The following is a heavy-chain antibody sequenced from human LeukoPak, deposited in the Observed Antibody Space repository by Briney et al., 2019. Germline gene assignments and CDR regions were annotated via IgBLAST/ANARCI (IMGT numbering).Heavy chain of an antibody. CDR2: IVGSGVTT. CDR1: GFTFSNYG. CDR3: ARDAYGDYSFDY. Sequence: PGGSLRLSCVASGFTFSNYGMNWVRQAPGKGLEWVSGIVGSGVTTYYADSVKGRFTISRDNAKNSLYLQMNSLRAEDTAVYYCARDAYGDYSFDYWGQGTLVTVSS. D-gene: IGHD4-17*01. V-gene: IGHV3-23*01. J-gene: IGHJ4*02.